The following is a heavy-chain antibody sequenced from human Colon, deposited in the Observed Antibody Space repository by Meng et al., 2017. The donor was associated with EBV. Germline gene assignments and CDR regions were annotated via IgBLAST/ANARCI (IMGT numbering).Heavy chain of an antibody. Sequence: VELLVSAPGVVKPSQSLSLPCTVSGGSVSSGGYYWTWIRQHPGKGLEWFGHIYYSGSTFYNPSLKRRVIISIDASKNQFSLNLRSVTAADTAVYYCARVSSGWDYFDYWGQGTLVTVSS. CDR2: IYYSGST. D-gene: IGHD6-19*01. CDR3: ARVSSGWDYFDY. J-gene: IGHJ4*02. CDR1: GGSVSSGGYY. V-gene: IGHV4-31*03.